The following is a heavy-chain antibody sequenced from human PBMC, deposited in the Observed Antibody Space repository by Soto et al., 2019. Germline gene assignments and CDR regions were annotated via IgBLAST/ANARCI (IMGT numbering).Heavy chain of an antibody. CDR3: ARDHLHCSGGSCYSYNWFDP. V-gene: IGHV3-48*01. J-gene: IGHJ5*02. CDR1: GFTFSSYS. CDR2: ISSSSSTI. Sequence: GGSLRLSCAASGFTFSSYSMNWVRQAPGKGLEWVSYISSSSSTIYYADSVKGRFTISRDNAKNSLYLQMNSLRAEDTAVYYCARDHLHCSGGSCYSYNWFDPWGQGTLVTVSS. D-gene: IGHD2-15*01.